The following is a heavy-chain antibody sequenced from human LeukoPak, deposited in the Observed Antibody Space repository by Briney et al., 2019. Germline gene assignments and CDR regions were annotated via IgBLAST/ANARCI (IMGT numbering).Heavy chain of an antibody. Sequence: GASVKVSCKASGGTFSSYAISWVRQAPGQGLEWMGGIIPIFGTANYAQKFQGRVTITADESTSTAYMELSSLRSEDTAVYYCARAPTRGYSGYDHFDYWGQGTLVTVSS. D-gene: IGHD5-12*01. J-gene: IGHJ4*02. V-gene: IGHV1-69*13. CDR3: ARAPTRGYSGYDHFDY. CDR1: GGTFSSYA. CDR2: IIPIFGTA.